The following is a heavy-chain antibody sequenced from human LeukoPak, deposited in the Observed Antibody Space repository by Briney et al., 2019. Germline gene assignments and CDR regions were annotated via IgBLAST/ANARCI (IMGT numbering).Heavy chain of an antibody. CDR1: GGTFSSYA. D-gene: IGHD3-22*01. CDR2: IIPIFGTA. J-gene: IGHJ4*02. V-gene: IGHV1-69*05. CDR3: ARVAIVEYYFDY. Sequence: ASVKVSCKASGGTFSSYAISWVRQAPGQGLEWMGGIIPIFGTANYAQKFQGRVTITTDESTSTAYMELSSLRSEDTAVYYCARVAIVEYYFDYWGQGTLVTVPS.